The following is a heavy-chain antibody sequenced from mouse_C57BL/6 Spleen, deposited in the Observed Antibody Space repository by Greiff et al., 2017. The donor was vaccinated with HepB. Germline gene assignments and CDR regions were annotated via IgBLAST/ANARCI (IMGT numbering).Heavy chain of an antibody. J-gene: IGHJ4*01. CDR1: GYTFTDYN. Sequence: VQLQQSGPELVKPGASVKIPCKASGYTFTDYNMDWVKQSHGKSLEWIGDINPNNGGTIYNQKFKGKATLTVDKSSSTAYMELRSLTSEDTAVYYCARRGDGYYVGAMDYWGQGTSVTVSS. CDR3: ARRGDGYYVGAMDY. D-gene: IGHD2-3*01. CDR2: INPNNGGT. V-gene: IGHV1-18*01.